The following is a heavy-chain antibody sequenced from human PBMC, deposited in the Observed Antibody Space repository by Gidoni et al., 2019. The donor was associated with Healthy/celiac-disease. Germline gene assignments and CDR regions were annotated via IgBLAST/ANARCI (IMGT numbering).Heavy chain of an antibody. CDR2: ISGSGGST. Sequence: EVQLLESGGGLVQPGGSLRLSCAASGFTFSSYALSWFRQAPGKGLEWVSAISGSGGSTYYEDSVKGRFTISRDNSKHTLYLQMNSLRAEDTAVYYCAKGRGDILTGYYSWFDPWGQGTLVTVSS. V-gene: IGHV3-23*01. CDR1: GFTFSSYA. D-gene: IGHD3-9*01. CDR3: AKGRGDILTGYYSWFDP. J-gene: IGHJ5*02.